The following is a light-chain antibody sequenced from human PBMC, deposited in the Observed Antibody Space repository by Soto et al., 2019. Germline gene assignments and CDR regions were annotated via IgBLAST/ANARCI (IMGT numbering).Light chain of an antibody. J-gene: IGKJ2*01. CDR2: GAS. CDR1: QSVSRSY. Sequence: EIVLTQSPGTLSLSPGERATLSCRASQSVSRSYLAWYQQKPGQAPRLLIYGASSRATGIPDRFSGSGSGTDFTLTIRRLEPEDFAVDYCQHYGSSPPYTFGQGTKVEIK. CDR3: QHYGSSPPYT. V-gene: IGKV3-20*01.